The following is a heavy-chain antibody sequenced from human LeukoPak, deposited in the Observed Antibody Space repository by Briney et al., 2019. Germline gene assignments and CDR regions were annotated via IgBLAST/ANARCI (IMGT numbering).Heavy chain of an antibody. CDR3: ARDSSGWYTRQIDY. Sequence: GGSLRLSCAASGFSFSSHAMSWVRQAPGKGLEWVANIKQDGSEKYYVDSVKGRFTISRDNAKNSLYLQMNSLRAEDTAVYYCARDSSGWYTRQIDYWGQGTLVTVSS. V-gene: IGHV3-7*01. D-gene: IGHD6-19*01. CDR2: IKQDGSEK. J-gene: IGHJ4*02. CDR1: GFSFSSHA.